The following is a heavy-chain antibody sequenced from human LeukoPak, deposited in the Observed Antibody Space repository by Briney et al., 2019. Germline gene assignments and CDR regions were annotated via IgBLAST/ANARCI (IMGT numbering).Heavy chain of an antibody. CDR1: GGSISSGSYY. CDR3: ARDSVVGNQRDY. CDR2: IYTSGST. Sequence: SETLSLTCTVSGGSISSGSYYWRWIRQPAGKGLEWIGRIYTSGSTNYNPSLKSRVTISVDTSKNQFSLKLSSVTAADTAVYYCARDSVVGNQRDYWGQGTLVTVSS. D-gene: IGHD3-22*01. J-gene: IGHJ4*02. V-gene: IGHV4-61*02.